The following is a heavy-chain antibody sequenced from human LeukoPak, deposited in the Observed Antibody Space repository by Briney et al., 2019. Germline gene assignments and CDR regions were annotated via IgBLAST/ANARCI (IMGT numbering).Heavy chain of an antibody. Sequence: LRLSCAASGFTFSSYSMNWVRQPPGKGLEWIGNVYYSGSTYYNPSLKSRVTISIDTSKNQFSLKLTSVTAADTAVYYCARTDYYDNSGPHYWGQGTLVTVSS. CDR2: VYYSGST. CDR1: GFTFSSYS. CDR3: ARTDYYDNSGPHY. J-gene: IGHJ4*02. V-gene: IGHV4-59*12. D-gene: IGHD3-22*01.